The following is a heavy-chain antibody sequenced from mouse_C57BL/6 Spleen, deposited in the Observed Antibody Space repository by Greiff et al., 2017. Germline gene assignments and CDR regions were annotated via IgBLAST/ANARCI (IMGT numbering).Heavy chain of an antibody. J-gene: IGHJ2*01. D-gene: IGHD1-1*01. V-gene: IGHV1-7*01. CDR3: ARTPDLRIEYFDY. CDR1: GYTFTSYW. CDR2: INPSSGYT. Sequence: QVQLQQSGAELAKPGASVKLSCKASGYTFTSYWMHWVKQRPGQGLEWIGYINPSSGYTKYNQKFKDKATLTADKSSSPAYMQLSRLTDVDSAFYYCARTPDLRIEYFDYWGQGTTLTVSS.